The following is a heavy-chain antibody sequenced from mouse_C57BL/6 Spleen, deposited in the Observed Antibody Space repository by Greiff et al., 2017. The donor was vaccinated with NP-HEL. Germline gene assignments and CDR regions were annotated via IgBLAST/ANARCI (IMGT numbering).Heavy chain of an antibody. J-gene: IGHJ2*01. V-gene: IGHV5-9-1*02. D-gene: IGHD2-2*01. Sequence: EVKLMESGEGLVKPGGSLKLSCAASGFTFSSYAMSWVRQTPEKRLEWVAYISSGGDYIYYADTVKGRFTISRDNARNTLYLQMSSMKSEDTAMYYCTRDEWVTTCFDYWGQGTTLTVSS. CDR2: ISSGGDYI. CDR1: GFTFSSYA. CDR3: TRDEWVTTCFDY.